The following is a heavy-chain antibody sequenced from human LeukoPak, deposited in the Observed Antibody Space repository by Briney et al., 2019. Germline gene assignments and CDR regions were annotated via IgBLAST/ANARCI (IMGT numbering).Heavy chain of an antibody. CDR3: ASSAGDISRGYFDY. J-gene: IGHJ4*02. D-gene: IGHD3-22*01. V-gene: IGHV3-30-3*01. CDR1: GFIFSNYA. Sequence: QPGRSLRVSCAASGFIFSNYAMHWVRQAPGKGLEWVAAISYDGSNEYYADSVKGRFTISRDNSQNTLYLQMNTLRTEDTAVHYCASSAGDISRGYFDYWGQGTLVTVSS. CDR2: ISYDGSNE.